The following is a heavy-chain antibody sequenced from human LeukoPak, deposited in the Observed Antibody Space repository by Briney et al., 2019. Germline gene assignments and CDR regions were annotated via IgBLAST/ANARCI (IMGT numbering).Heavy chain of an antibody. D-gene: IGHD6-19*01. J-gene: IGHJ4*02. CDR1: GFTFDDYA. Sequence: GGSLRLSCAASGFTFDDYAMHWVRQAPGKGLEWVSGISWNSGSIGYADSVKGRFTISRDNAKNSLYLQMNSLRAEDMALYYCAKGGSSGCFDYWGQGTLVTVSS. V-gene: IGHV3-9*03. CDR3: AKGGSSGCFDY. CDR2: ISWNSGSI.